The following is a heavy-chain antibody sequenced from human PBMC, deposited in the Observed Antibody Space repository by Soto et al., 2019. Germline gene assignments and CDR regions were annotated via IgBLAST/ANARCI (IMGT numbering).Heavy chain of an antibody. D-gene: IGHD1-26*01. J-gene: IGHJ6*02. CDR3: AREHWELPYYYYGMDV. CDR1: GGSISIDY. CDR2: FYTSGST. Sequence: SETLSLTCTVSGGSISIDYWSWIRLPAGKGLEWIGRFYTSGSTNYNPSLKSRVTMSEDTSKNQFSLKLSSVTAADTAVYYCAREHWELPYYYYGMDVWGQGTTVTVSS. V-gene: IGHV4-4*07.